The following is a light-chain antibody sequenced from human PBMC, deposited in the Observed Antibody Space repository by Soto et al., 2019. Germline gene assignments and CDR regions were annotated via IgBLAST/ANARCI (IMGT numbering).Light chain of an antibody. V-gene: IGKV1-9*01. CDR1: QGMSTY. J-gene: IGKJ4*01. Sequence: DIQLTQSPSFLSASVGDTVTITCRASQGMSTYLAWYQQKPGKVPKLLIRSASTLQSGVPPRFSGGGSGTELNLTISTLQPDDSGIYYCQQLNGYQLAFGGGTNVEIK. CDR2: SAS. CDR3: QQLNGYQLA.